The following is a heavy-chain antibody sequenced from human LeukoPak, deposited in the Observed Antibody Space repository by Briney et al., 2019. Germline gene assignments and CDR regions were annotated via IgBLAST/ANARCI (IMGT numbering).Heavy chain of an antibody. Sequence: SGNSFISFAISWVRQAPGQGLEWMGWISAYYGTTNYAQKFKGRVTMTTDTSTSTVYMELRSLRSDDTAVYYCARVSSGWQDFDYCGQGTLVTVSS. D-gene: IGHD6-19*01. J-gene: IGHJ4*02. CDR1: GNSFISFA. CDR3: ARVSSGWQDFDY. CDR2: ISAYYGTT. V-gene: IGHV1-18*01.